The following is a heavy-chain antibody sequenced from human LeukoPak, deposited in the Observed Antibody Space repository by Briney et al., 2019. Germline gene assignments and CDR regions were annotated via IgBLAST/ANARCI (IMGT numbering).Heavy chain of an antibody. J-gene: IGHJ5*02. CDR3: ARGSYYYGSGTPYNWFDP. V-gene: IGHV4-61*05. Sequence: SETLSLTCTVSGGSIGSSSYYWSWSRQPPGKGLEWSGYIYYSGSTNYNPSLKSRVTISVDTSKNQFSLKLSSVTAADTAVYYCARGSYYYGSGTPYNWFDPWGQGTLVTVSS. D-gene: IGHD3-10*01. CDR1: GGSIGSSSYY. CDR2: IYYSGST.